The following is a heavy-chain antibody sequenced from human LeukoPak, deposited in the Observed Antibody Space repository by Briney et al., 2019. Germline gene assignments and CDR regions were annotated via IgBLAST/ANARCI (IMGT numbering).Heavy chain of an antibody. CDR2: IIPIFGTA. D-gene: IGHD2-15*01. V-gene: IGHV1-69*01. Sequence: SVKVSCKASGGTFSSYAISWVRQAPGQGLEWMGGIIPIFGTANYAQKFQGRVTITADESTSTAYMELSSLRSEDTAAYYCAGGTIVVVVAAISGNFDYWGQGALVTVSS. CDR1: GGTFSSYA. CDR3: AGGTIVVVVAAISGNFDY. J-gene: IGHJ4*02.